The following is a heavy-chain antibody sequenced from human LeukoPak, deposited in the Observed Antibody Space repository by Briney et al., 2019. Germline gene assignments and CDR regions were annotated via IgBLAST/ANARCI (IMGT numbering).Heavy chain of an antibody. CDR2: VDPEDGET. D-gene: IGHD5-18*01. V-gene: IGHV1-24*01. Sequence: ASVKVSCKVSGYTLTELSMHWVRQAPGKGLEWMGLVDPEDGETIYAEKFQGRVTITADTSTDTAYMELSSLRSEDTAVYYCATALVPDVDTAMVPRFSDYWGQGTLVTVSS. J-gene: IGHJ4*02. CDR1: GYTLTELS. CDR3: ATALVPDVDTAMVPRFSDY.